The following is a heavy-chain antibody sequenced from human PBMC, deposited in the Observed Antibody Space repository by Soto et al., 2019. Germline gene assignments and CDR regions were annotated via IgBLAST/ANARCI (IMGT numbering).Heavy chain of an antibody. J-gene: IGHJ1*01. D-gene: IGHD4-17*01. CDR1: GYTFTSYY. CDR3: ARSTVTTHRTNAYFQH. CDR2: INPSGGST. V-gene: IGHV1-46*01. Sequence: GASVKVSCKASGYTFTSYYMHWVRQAPGRGLEWMGIINPSGGSTSYAQKFQGRVTMTRDTSTSTVYMELSSLRSEDTAVYYCARSTVTTHRTNAYFQHWGQGTLVTVSS.